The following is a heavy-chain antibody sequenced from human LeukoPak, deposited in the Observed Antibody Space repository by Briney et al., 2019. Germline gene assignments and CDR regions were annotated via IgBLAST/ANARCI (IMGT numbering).Heavy chain of an antibody. CDR2: INPNGGGT. CDR3: AREKQQLVPYYGMDV. Sequence: GASVKVSCKASGYTFTGYYMHWVRQAPGQGLEWMGWINPNGGGTNYAQKFQGRVTMTRDTSISTAYMELSRLRSDDTAVYYCAREKQQLVPYYGMDVWGQGTTVTVSS. D-gene: IGHD6-13*01. V-gene: IGHV1-2*02. J-gene: IGHJ6*02. CDR1: GYTFTGYY.